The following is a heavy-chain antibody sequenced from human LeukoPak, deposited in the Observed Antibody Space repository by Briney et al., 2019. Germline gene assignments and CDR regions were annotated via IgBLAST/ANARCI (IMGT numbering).Heavy chain of an antibody. CDR2: INSDGSSI. J-gene: IGHJ4*02. Sequence: PGASLRHSCSASGFNLGDYAISWFRQAPGKGLVWVSRINSDGSSITYADSVKGRFTISRDNAKNTLYLQMNSLRGEDTAVAYCAREGRVCGYDFDCWGQGTLVTVSS. CDR3: AREGRVCGYDFDC. CDR1: GFNLGDYA. V-gene: IGHV3-74*03. D-gene: IGHD5-12*01.